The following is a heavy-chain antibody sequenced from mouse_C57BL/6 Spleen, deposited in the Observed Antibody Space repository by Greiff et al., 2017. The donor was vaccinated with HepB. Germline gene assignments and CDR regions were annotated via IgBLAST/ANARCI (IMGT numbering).Heavy chain of an antibody. J-gene: IGHJ1*03. CDR2: FHPYNDDT. CDR1: GYTFTTYP. V-gene: IGHV1-47*01. D-gene: IGHD1-1*01. CDR3: GRQGGSSYDWYFDV. Sequence: QVQLQQSGAELVKPGASVKMSCKASGYTFTTYPIEWMKQNHGKSLEWIGNFHPYNDDTKYNEKFKGKATLTVEKSSSTVYVELSRLTSDDSAVYYCGRQGGSSYDWYFDVWGTGTTGNVSS.